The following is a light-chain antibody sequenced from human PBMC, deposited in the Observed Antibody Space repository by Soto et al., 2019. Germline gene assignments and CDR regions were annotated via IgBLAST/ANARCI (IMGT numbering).Light chain of an antibody. CDR1: QSVSSTY. CDR3: QQYGASSWT. Sequence: VLTQSPGTLSSSPGERATLSCRASQSVSSTYLAWYQHKPGQAPRLLIYATSSRATGIPDRFGGSGSGTDFTLTITRLEPEDFAVYYCQQYGASSWTFGQGTKVEIK. CDR2: ATS. J-gene: IGKJ1*01. V-gene: IGKV3-20*01.